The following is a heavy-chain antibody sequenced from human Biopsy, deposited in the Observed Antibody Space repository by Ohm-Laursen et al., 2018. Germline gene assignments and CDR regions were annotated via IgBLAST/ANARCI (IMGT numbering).Heavy chain of an antibody. CDR3: ARDSDFWSGYYDYQQSGMDV. CDR2: ISSTCDYI. Sequence: SLRLSCAASGFTFTDYTMTWVRQAPGRGLEWVSSISSTCDYIYYADSVKGRFTISRDSAKKSLYLQMNSVRADDTAVYYCARDSDFWSGYYDYQQSGMDVWGQGTTVTVSS. J-gene: IGHJ6*02. D-gene: IGHD3-3*01. CDR1: GFTFTDYT. V-gene: IGHV3-21*01.